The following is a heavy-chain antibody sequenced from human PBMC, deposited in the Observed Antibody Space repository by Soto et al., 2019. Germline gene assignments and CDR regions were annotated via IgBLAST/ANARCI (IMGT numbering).Heavy chain of an antibody. CDR1: GGSFSGYY. J-gene: IGHJ4*02. CDR2: INHSGST. D-gene: IGHD2-8*02. V-gene: IGHV4-34*01. CDR3: ARDKITGLFDY. Sequence: QVQLQPWGAGLLKPSETLSLTCAVYGGSFSGYYWTWIRQPPGTGLEWIGEINHSGSTNYNPSLKSRVTISVDTSKNQFSLQLTSVTAADTAVYYCARDKITGLFDYWGQGTRVTVSS.